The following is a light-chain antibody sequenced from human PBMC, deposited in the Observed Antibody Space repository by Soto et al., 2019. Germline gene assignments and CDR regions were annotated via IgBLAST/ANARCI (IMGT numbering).Light chain of an antibody. Sequence: EVVWTKCPATLSLTPGERATLSCRASQSVGSYLAWYQQKPGQAPRLLIYGTSNRATGIPGRFSGSGSETDFTLTISSLEPEDCGVYYCQHRGKWPRTFGQGTKLEIK. CDR1: QSVGSY. V-gene: IGKV3-11*01. J-gene: IGKJ2*01. CDR3: QHRGKWPRT. CDR2: GTS.